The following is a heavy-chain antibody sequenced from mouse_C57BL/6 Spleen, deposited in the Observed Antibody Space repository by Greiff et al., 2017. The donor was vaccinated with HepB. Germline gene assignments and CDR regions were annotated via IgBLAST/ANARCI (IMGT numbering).Heavy chain of an antibody. CDR2: ISDGGSYT. V-gene: IGHV5-4*01. Sequence: EVQLMESGGGLVKPGGSLKLSCAASGFTFSSYAMSWVRQTPEKRLEWVATISDGGSYTYYPDNVKGRFTISRDNAKNNLYLQMSHLKSEDTAMYYCAREETGTTWFAYWGQGTLVTVSA. CDR3: AREETGTTWFAY. D-gene: IGHD4-1*01. J-gene: IGHJ3*01. CDR1: GFTFSSYA.